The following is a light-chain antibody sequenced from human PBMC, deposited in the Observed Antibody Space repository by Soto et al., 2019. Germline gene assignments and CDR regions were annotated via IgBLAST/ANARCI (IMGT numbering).Light chain of an antibody. CDR3: QQYKSYPWT. Sequence: DIQMTQSPSTLSASVGDRGTITCRASQSISSWLAWYQQKPGKAPKLLIYDASSLESGVPSRFSGSGSGTEFTLTSSSLQPDDFATYYCQQYKSYPWTFGQGNKVEIK. CDR2: DAS. V-gene: IGKV1-5*01. CDR1: QSISSW. J-gene: IGKJ1*01.